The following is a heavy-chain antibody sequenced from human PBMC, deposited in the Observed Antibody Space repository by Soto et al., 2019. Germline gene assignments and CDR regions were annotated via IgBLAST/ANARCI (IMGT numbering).Heavy chain of an antibody. CDR1: GFTFSDYT. CDR3: AKRTFPYGSGGAALIDY. D-gene: IGHD3-10*01. J-gene: IGHJ4*02. CDR2: ITWDGGST. Sequence: GGSLRLSCAVSGFTFSDYTMYWVRQAPGKGLELVSLITWDGGSTSYADSVMGRFTVSRDNSKNSLFLQMSSLRTEDTAMYYCAKRTFPYGSGGAALIDYWGQGTLVTVSS. V-gene: IGHV3-43*01.